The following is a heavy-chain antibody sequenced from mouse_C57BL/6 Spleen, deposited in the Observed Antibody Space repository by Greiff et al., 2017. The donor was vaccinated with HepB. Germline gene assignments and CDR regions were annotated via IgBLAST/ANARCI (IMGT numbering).Heavy chain of an antibody. V-gene: IGHV1-50*01. CDR3: ARVDGYSRWYFDV. Sequence: QVQLQQPGAELVKPGASVKLSCKASGYTFTSYWMQWVKQRPGQGLEWIGEIDPSDSYTNYNQKFKGKATLTVDTSSSTAYMQLSSLTSEDSAVYYCARVDGYSRWYFDVWGTGTTVTVSS. J-gene: IGHJ1*03. CDR1: GYTFTSYW. D-gene: IGHD2-3*01. CDR2: IDPSDSYT.